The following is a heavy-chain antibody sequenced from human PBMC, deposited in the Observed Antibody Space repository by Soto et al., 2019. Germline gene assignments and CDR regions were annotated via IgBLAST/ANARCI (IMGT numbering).Heavy chain of an antibody. D-gene: IGHD1-1*01. CDR2: IYYSGSS. J-gene: IGHJ5*02. V-gene: IGHV4-39*01. CDR1: VGSITSSEYY. Sequence: SETLSLTCTVSVGSITSSEYYWAWIRQPPGKGLQFVGTIYYSGSSYSNPSLKSRLSMSVDTSKNQFSLTMKSVTAADTGVYYCARHPLNCSDGDACGQGGLVTLAS. CDR3: ARHPLNCSDGDA.